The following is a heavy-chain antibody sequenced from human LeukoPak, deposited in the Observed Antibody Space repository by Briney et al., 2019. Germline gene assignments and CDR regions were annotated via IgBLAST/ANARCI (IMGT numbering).Heavy chain of an antibody. CDR3: ARSGGDLYIVDY. D-gene: IGHD5-12*01. CDR2: IYPGDSDT. CDR1: GYTFTSYW. J-gene: IGHJ4*02. Sequence: ASVKVSCKASGYTFTSYWIGWVRQMPGKGLEWMGIIYPGDSDTRYSPSFQGQVTISADKSISTAYLQWSSLKASDTAMYYCARSGGDLYIVDYWGQGTLVTVSS. V-gene: IGHV5-51*01.